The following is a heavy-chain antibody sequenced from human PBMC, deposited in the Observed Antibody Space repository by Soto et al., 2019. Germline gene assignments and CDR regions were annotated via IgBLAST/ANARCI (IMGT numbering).Heavy chain of an antibody. CDR2: ISSSSSYI. Sequence: GGSLRLSCAASGFTFSSYSMNWVRQAPGKGLEWVSSISSSSSYIYYADSVKGRFTISRDNAKNSLYLQMNSLRAEDTAVYYCARDSLAARRVYWGQGTLVTVSS. CDR1: GFTFSSYS. V-gene: IGHV3-21*01. J-gene: IGHJ4*02. D-gene: IGHD6-6*01. CDR3: ARDSLAARRVY.